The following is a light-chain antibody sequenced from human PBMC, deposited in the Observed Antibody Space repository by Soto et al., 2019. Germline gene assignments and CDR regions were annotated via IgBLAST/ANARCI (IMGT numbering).Light chain of an antibody. CDR3: QSYDSSLSGFYV. Sequence: QSALTQPASVSGSPGQSITISCTGTSSDFGNYNLVSWYQQHPGKVPKLILFEVNKRPSGVSGRFSGSKSGNTASLTISGLQAEDEADYYCQSYDSSLSGFYVFGTGTKLTVL. V-gene: IGLV2-23*02. CDR2: EVN. J-gene: IGLJ1*01. CDR1: SSDFGNYNL.